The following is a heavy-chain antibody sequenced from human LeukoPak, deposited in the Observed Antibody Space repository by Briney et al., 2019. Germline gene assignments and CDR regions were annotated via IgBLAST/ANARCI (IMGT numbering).Heavy chain of an antibody. V-gene: IGHV3-48*02. CDR3: ARDRVATD. J-gene: IGHJ4*02. CDR2: ISRSSSTI. CDR1: GFIFSDYS. D-gene: IGHD5-12*01. Sequence: GGSLRLSCVVSGFIFSDYSMNWVRQAAGKGPGWVSYISRSSSTIYYADSVKGRFTISRDNAKNSLYLQMNSLRDEDTAVYYCARDRVATDWGQGTLVTVSS.